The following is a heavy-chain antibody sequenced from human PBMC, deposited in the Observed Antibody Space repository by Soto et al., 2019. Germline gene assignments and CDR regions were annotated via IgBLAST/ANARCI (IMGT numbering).Heavy chain of an antibody. Sequence: SETLSLTCTVSRGSISSGGYYWNWIRQHPGKGLEWIGYIYYSGNTYYDPSLKSRVTISVDTSKDQFSLKLTSVTAADTAIYYGARQPFCTSAKCYRGSYYYYYAMDVWGQGTTVTVSS. CDR3: ARQPFCTSAKCYRGSYYYYYAMDV. V-gene: IGHV4-31*02. CDR2: IYYSGNT. CDR1: RGSISSGGYY. J-gene: IGHJ6*02. D-gene: IGHD2-2*02.